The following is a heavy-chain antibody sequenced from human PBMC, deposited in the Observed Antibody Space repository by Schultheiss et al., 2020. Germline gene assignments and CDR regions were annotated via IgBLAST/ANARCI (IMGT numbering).Heavy chain of an antibody. Sequence: GSLRLSCVASGVTVSSNWMHWVRQAPGKGLVWVSRINSDGSSTNYADSVKGRFTISRDNAKNTVYLQMNSLRDEDRAVYYCARADYGDYGRNGMDVWGQGTTVTVSS. CDR1: GVTVSSNW. CDR2: INSDGSST. J-gene: IGHJ6*02. D-gene: IGHD4-17*01. CDR3: ARADYGDYGRNGMDV. V-gene: IGHV3-74*01.